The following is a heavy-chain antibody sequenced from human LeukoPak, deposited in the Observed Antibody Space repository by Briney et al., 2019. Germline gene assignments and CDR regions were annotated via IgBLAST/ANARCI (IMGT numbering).Heavy chain of an antibody. V-gene: IGHV1-2*02. J-gene: IGHJ4*02. D-gene: IGHD1-26*01. CDR1: GYTFTGYY. CDR3: ARGGELIISSRFDY. CDR2: INPNSGGT. Sequence: ASVKASCKASGYTFTGYYMHWVRQAPGQGLEWMGWINPNSGGTNYAQKFQGRVTMTTDTSISTAYMELSRLRSDDTAVYYCARGGELIISSRFDYWGQGTLVTVSS.